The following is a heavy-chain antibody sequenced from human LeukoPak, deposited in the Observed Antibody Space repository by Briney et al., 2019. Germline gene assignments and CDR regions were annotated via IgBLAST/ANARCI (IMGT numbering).Heavy chain of an antibody. Sequence: GGSLRLSCAASGFTFSSYSMNWVRQAPGKGLEWVSSISSSSSYIYYADSVKGRFTISRDNAKNSLYLQMSSLRAEDTAVYYCARWGNTAMVTYHYYYMDVWGKGTTVTVSS. V-gene: IGHV3-21*01. CDR2: ISSSSSYI. D-gene: IGHD5-18*01. CDR1: GFTFSSYS. CDR3: ARWGNTAMVTYHYYYMDV. J-gene: IGHJ6*03.